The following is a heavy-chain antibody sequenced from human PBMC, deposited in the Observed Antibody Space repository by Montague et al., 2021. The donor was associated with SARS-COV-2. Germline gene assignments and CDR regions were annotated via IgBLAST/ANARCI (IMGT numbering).Heavy chain of an antibody. D-gene: IGHD2-2*01. J-gene: IGHJ1*01. Sequence: SLRLSCAASGFTFSSYAMSWVRQTPGKGLEWISSISSSGDSLSYADSVKGRFTISRDNGKNSLYLQVNSLRVDDTALYYCTRDFRSRVRVPVDFWGQGTQVTVSS. CDR2: ISSSGDSL. CDR3: TRDFRSRVRVPVDF. V-gene: IGHV3-48*03. CDR1: GFTFSSYA.